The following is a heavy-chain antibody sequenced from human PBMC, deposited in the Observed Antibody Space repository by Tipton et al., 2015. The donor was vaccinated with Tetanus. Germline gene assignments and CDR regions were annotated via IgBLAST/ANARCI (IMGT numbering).Heavy chain of an antibody. CDR2: IYYSGST. D-gene: IGHD6-13*01. J-gene: IGHJ4*02. V-gene: IGHV4-59*01. CDR3: ARAGGGSWGNFDY. CDR1: GGSIISYY. Sequence: TLSLTCTVSGGSIISYYWSWIRQPAGKGLEWIGYIYYSGSTNYNPSLKSRVTISVDTSKNQFSLKLSSVTAADTAVYYCARAGGGSWGNFDYWGQGTLVTVSS.